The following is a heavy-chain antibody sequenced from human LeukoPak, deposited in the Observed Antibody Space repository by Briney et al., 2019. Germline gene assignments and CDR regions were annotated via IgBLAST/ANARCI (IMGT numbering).Heavy chain of an antibody. J-gene: IGHJ6*02. CDR2: IYYSGST. D-gene: IGHD3-3*01. CDR3: ARLLPLWSGYWYYGMDV. V-gene: IGHV4-59*08. Sequence: SETLSLTCTVSGGSISSYYWSWIRQPPGKGLEWSGYIYYSGSTNYNPSLKSRVTISVDTSKNQFSLKLSSVTAADTAVYYCARLLPLWSGYWYYGMDVWGQGTTVTVSS. CDR1: GGSISSYY.